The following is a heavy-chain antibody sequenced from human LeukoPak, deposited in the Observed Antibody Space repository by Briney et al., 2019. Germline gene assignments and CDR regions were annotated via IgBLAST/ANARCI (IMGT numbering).Heavy chain of an antibody. D-gene: IGHD5-12*01. V-gene: IGHV3-74*01. CDR1: GFAFSSYW. Sequence: PGGSLRLSCAASGFAFSSYWMHWVRQAPGKGLVWVSRISGDGSSTNYADSVKGRFTISRDNAKNTLYLQMNSLRAEDTAVYYCARAQHSGYERYQYYFDYWGQGTLVTVSS. CDR2: ISGDGSST. J-gene: IGHJ4*02. CDR3: ARAQHSGYERYQYYFDY.